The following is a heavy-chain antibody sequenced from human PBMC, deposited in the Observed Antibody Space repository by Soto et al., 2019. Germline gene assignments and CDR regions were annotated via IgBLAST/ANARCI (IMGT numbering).Heavy chain of an antibody. J-gene: IGHJ6*02. CDR2: IWYDGSNK. Sequence: GGSLRLSCAASGFTFSSYGMHWVRQAPGKGLEWVAVIWYDGSNKYYADSVKGRFTISRDNSKNTLYLQMNSLRAEDTAVYYCARDMFDGSCWCSYYYGMDVWGQGTTVTVSS. D-gene: IGHD6-13*01. V-gene: IGHV3-33*01. CDR1: GFTFSSYG. CDR3: ARDMFDGSCWCSYYYGMDV.